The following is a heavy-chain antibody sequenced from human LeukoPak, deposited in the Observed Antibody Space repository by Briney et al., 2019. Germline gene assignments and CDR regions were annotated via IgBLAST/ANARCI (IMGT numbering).Heavy chain of an antibody. J-gene: IGHJ6*02. D-gene: IGHD3-16*02. CDR3: ARDMITFGGVIVTHYYGMDV. CDR2: INAGDGNT. CDR1: GYTFTSYA. V-gene: IGHV1-3*01. Sequence: ASVKVSCKASGYTFTSYAMHWVRQAPGQRLEWMGWINAGDGNTKYSQKFQGRVTINRATSASTAYMELSSLRSEDTAVYYSARDMITFGGVIVTHYYGMDVWGQGTTVTVSS.